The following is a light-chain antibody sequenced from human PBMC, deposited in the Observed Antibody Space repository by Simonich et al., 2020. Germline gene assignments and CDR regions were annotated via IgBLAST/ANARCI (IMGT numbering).Light chain of an antibody. J-gene: IGLJ3*02. CDR3: QSYDSSLSGFWV. V-gene: IGLV1-40*01. Sequence: QSVLTQPPSVSGAPGQRVTIPCTGSSSNIGAGYDVHWYQQLPGTAPKLLIHCNSKRPAGVPDRFSGSKSGTSASLAITGLQAEDEADYYCQSYDSSLSGFWVFGGGTKLTVL. CDR1: SSNIGAGYD. CDR2: CNS.